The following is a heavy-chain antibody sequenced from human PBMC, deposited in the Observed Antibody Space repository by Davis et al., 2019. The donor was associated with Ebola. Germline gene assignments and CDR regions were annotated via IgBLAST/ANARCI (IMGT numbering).Heavy chain of an antibody. V-gene: IGHV3-11*06. CDR1: GFTFNYYA. Sequence: GESLKISCATSGFTFNYYAMSWVRQAPGKGLEWISYISSSSHTNYADSVKGRFTISRDNAKNSLYLQMNSLRAEDTAVYYCARGDYYDSSGYYYGATFDYWGQGALVTVSS. CDR3: ARGDYYDSSGYYYGATFDY. J-gene: IGHJ4*02. CDR2: ISSSSHT. D-gene: IGHD3-22*01.